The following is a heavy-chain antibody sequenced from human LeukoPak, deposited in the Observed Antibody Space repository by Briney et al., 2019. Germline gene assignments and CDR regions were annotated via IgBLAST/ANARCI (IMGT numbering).Heavy chain of an antibody. CDR3: AKDHPITMIVVVITLFDY. CDR1: GFTFSSYW. V-gene: IGHV3-23*01. CDR2: ISGSGGST. Sequence: GGSLRLSCAASGFTFSSYWMSWVRQAPGKGLEWVSAISGSGGSTYYADSVKGRFTISRDNSKNTLYLRMNSLRAEDTAVYYCAKDHPITMIVVVITLFDYWGQGTLVTASS. J-gene: IGHJ4*02. D-gene: IGHD3-22*01.